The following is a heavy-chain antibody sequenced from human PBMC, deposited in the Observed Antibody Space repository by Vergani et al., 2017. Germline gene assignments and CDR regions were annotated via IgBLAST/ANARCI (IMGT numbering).Heavy chain of an antibody. Sequence: EVQLVESGGGLVQPGGSLRLSCAASGFTFSNAWMSWVRQAPGKGLEWVGRIKSKTDGGTTDYAAPVKGRFTISRDDSKNTLYLQMNSLKTEDTAVYYCTTGGTIFGVVTQFDYWGQGTLVTVSS. CDR3: TTGGTIFGVVTQFDY. CDR1: GFTFSNAW. V-gene: IGHV3-15*01. D-gene: IGHD3-3*01. CDR2: IKSKTDGGTT. J-gene: IGHJ4*02.